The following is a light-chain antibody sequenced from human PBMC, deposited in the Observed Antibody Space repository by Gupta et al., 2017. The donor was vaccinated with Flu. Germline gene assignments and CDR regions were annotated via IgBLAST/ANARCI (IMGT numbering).Light chain of an antibody. CDR3: QVWDSSSAHWV. CDR1: SLGGKN. V-gene: IGLV3-21*02. Sequence: SYVLTPPPSVSVAPGQTAMITRVETSLGGKNVHWFRQKPGQAPVLVVYDDTERPSEIPERFSGSFSGTTATLTISRVEAEDEADYYCQVWDSSSAHWVFGGGTKLTVL. J-gene: IGLJ3*02. CDR2: DDT.